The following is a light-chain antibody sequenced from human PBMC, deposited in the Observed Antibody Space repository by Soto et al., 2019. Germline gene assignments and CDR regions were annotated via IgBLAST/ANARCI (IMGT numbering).Light chain of an antibody. Sequence: EIVMTQSPATLSVSPGERVTLSCRASQSVSTNLAWYQQKPGQAPRLLIYGASTRATGIPARFSGSGSETDFTLTISSLEPEDVGVYYCLHRMNWPLTFGQGTRLEIK. V-gene: IGKV3-15*01. CDR3: LHRMNWPLT. J-gene: IGKJ5*01. CDR2: GAS. CDR1: QSVSTN.